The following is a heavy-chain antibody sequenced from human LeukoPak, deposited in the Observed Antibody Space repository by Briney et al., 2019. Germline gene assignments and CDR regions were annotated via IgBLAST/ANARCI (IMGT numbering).Heavy chain of an antibody. CDR2: ISSSSSYI. J-gene: IGHJ4*02. V-gene: IGHV3-21*01. CDR3: ARDHIVVPAALGY. CDR1: GFTFSSYS. D-gene: IGHD2-2*01. Sequence: GGSLRLSCAASGFTFSSYSMNWVRQAPGKGLEWVSSISSSSSYIYYADSVKGRFTISRDNVKNSLYLQMNSLRAEDTAVYYCARDHIVVPAALGYWGQGTLVTVSS.